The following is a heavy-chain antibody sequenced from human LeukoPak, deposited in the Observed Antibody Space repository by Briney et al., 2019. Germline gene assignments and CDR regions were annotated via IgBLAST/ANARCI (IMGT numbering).Heavy chain of an antibody. CDR3: ARDRLGATGHWRIDV. CDR2: IYNSGTA. V-gene: IGHV4-4*07. J-gene: IGHJ2*01. CDR1: GGSFSSYY. Sequence: SETLSLTCTVSGGSFSSYYWTWIRQPAGKGLEWIGRIYNSGTANYSPSLESRVTMSLDTSKNRFSLSLSSVTAADTAVYYCARDRLGATGHWRIDVWGRGTLVTVSS. D-gene: IGHD1-26*01.